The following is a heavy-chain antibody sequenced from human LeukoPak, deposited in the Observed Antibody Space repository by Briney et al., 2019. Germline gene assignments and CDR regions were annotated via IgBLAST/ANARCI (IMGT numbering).Heavy chain of an antibody. V-gene: IGHV4-59*08. CDR3: ARQYSYDSFDY. J-gene: IGHJ4*02. CDR1: GGSISSYY. CDR2: IYYSGST. Sequence: SETLSLTRTVSGGSISSYYWSWIRQPPGKGLEWIGYIYYSGSTNYNPSLKSRVTISVDTSKNQFSLKLSSVTAADTAVYYCARQYSYDSFDYWGQGTLVTVSS. D-gene: IGHD5-18*01.